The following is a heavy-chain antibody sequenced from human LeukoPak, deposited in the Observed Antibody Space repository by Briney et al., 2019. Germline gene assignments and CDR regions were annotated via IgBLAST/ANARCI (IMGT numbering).Heavy chain of an antibody. V-gene: IGHV3-15*01. CDR3: TTDLWFGELMAGVDY. D-gene: IGHD3-10*01. Sequence: GGSLRLSCAASGFTFSNAWMSWVRQAPGKGLEWVGRIKSKTDGGTTDYAAPVKGRFTISRDDSKNTLYLQMNSLKTEDTAVYYCTTDLWFGELMAGVDYWGQGTLVTVSS. CDR2: IKSKTDGGTT. J-gene: IGHJ4*02. CDR1: GFTFSNAW.